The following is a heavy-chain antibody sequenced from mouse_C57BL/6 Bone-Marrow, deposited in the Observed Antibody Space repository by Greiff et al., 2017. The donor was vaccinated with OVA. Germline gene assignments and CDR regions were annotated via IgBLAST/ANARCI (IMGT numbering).Heavy chain of an antibody. CDR2: ISSGGDYI. Sequence: EVQRVESGEGLVKPGGSLKLSCAASGFTFSSYAMSWVRQTPEKRLEWVAYISSGGDYIYYADTVKGRFTISRENARNTLYLQMSSLKSEDTAMYYCTRERIWFAYWGQGTLVTVSA. J-gene: IGHJ3*01. V-gene: IGHV5-9-1*02. CDR3: TRERIWFAY. CDR1: GFTFSSYA.